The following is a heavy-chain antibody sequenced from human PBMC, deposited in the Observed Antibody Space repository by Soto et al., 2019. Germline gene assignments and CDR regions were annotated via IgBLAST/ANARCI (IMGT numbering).Heavy chain of an antibody. D-gene: IGHD6-13*01. J-gene: IGHJ5*02. V-gene: IGHV1-3*04. CDR1: GYPFTSHA. CDR2: INTGNGNT. Sequence: ASVKVSCKASGYPFTSHALHWVRQAPGQRLEWMGWINTGNGNTKYSQKFQGRVTITRDTSASTVYMELSSLTSEDTAVYYCARDSSSWSGKSWFDPWGQGTLVTVSS. CDR3: ARDSSSWSGKSWFDP.